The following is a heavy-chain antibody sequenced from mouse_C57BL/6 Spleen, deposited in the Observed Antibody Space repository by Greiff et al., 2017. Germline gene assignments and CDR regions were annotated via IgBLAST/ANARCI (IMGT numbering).Heavy chain of an antibody. CDR1: GFSLTSYG. CDR2: IWGGGGT. Sequence: VKLVESGPGLVAPSPSLSITCTVSGFSLTSYGVDWVRQPPGQGLEWLGVIWGGGGTTYNSALMSRLSISTDNSTSQVFLKMNSLQTDDTARYYCAKRRLTGMFAYWGQGTLVTVSA. J-gene: IGHJ3*01. D-gene: IGHD4-1*01. CDR3: AKRRLTGMFAY. V-gene: IGHV2-9*01.